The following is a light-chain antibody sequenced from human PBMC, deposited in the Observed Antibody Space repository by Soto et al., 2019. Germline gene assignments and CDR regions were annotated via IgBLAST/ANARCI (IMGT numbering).Light chain of an antibody. V-gene: IGKV3-11*01. J-gene: IGKJ4*01. CDR2: DAS. CDR3: QQRSNWPLT. Sequence: EIVLTQSPGTLSLSPGERATLSCRASQSVSSYLAWYQQKPGQAPRLLIYDASNRATGIPARFSSSGSGTDFTLTISSLEPEDFAVYYCQQRSNWPLTFGGGTKVDIK. CDR1: QSVSSY.